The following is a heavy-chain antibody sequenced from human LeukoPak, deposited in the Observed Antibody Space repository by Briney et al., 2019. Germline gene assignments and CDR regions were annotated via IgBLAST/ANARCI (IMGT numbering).Heavy chain of an antibody. CDR3: ARDRTDYDFWSGYYTGTGYWFDP. Sequence: ASVKVSCKASGYTFTSYGISWVRQAPGQGLEWMGWISAYNGNTNYAQKLQGRVTMTTDTSTSTAYMELRSLRSDDRAVYYCARDRTDYDFWSGYYTGTGYWFDPWGQGTLVTVSS. CDR2: ISAYNGNT. D-gene: IGHD3-3*01. J-gene: IGHJ5*02. CDR1: GYTFTSYG. V-gene: IGHV1-18*01.